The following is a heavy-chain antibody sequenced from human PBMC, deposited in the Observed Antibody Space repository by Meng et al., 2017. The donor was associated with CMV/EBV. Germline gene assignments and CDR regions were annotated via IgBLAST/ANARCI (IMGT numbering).Heavy chain of an antibody. J-gene: IGHJ3*02. Sequence: GESLKISCAASGFTFSSYEMSWVRQAPGKGLEWVANIKQDGSEKYYVDSVKGRFTISRDNAKNSLYLQMNSLRAEDTAVYYCARHEHWDAFDIWGQGTMVTVSS. V-gene: IGHV3-7*01. CDR2: IKQDGSEK. CDR1: GFTFSSYE. CDR3: ARHEHWDAFDI. D-gene: IGHD3-3*02.